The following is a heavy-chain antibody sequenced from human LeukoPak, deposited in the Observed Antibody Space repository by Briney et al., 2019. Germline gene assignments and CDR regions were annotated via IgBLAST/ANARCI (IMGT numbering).Heavy chain of an antibody. CDR3: AKDLLNYYDSSGYYGTTNFDY. CDR1: GFTFSSYA. Sequence: GGSLRLSCAASGFTFSSYAMSWVRQAPGKGLERVSAISGSGGSTYYADSVKGRFTISRDNSKNTLYLQMNSLRAEDTAVYYCAKDLLNYYDSSGYYGTTNFDYWGQGTLVTVSS. V-gene: IGHV3-23*01. D-gene: IGHD3-22*01. J-gene: IGHJ4*02. CDR2: ISGSGGST.